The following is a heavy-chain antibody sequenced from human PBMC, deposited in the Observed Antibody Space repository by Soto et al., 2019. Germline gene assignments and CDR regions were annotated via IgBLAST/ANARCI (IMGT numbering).Heavy chain of an antibody. D-gene: IGHD4-17*01. CDR3: AKDQATVATPPFDY. Sequence: QVQLVESGGGVVQPGRSLRLSCAASGFTFSSYGMHWVRQAPGKGLEWVAVISYDGSNKYYADSVKGRFTISRDNSKNTLYLEMNSLRAEDTAVYSCAKDQATVATPPFDYWGQGTLVTVSS. V-gene: IGHV3-30*18. CDR1: GFTFSSYG. CDR2: ISYDGSNK. J-gene: IGHJ4*02.